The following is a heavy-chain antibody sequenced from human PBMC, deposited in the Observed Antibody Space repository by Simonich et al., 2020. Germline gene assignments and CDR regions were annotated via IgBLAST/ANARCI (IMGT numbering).Heavy chain of an antibody. D-gene: IGHD1-26*01. CDR3: ARVPPTSGSYYYYYYMDV. CDR2: INPNSGGT. V-gene: IGHV1-2*02. Sequence: QVQLVQSGAEVKKPGASVKVSCKASGYTFTGYYLHWVRQAPGQGLKWLGWINPNSGGTNYAQKFQGRVTMTRDTSISTAYMELSRLRSDDTAVYYCARVPPTSGSYYYYYYMDVWGKGTTVTVSS. J-gene: IGHJ6*03. CDR1: GYTFTGYY.